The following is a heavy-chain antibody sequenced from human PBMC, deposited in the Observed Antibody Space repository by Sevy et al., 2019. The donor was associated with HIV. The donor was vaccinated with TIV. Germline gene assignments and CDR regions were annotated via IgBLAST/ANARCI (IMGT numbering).Heavy chain of an antibody. CDR3: ARDCSSTRCLWGMDV. Sequence: GGSLRLSCAASGFTFSAYWMSWVRQAPGKGLEWVATMKQDGSEKYYVDSVKGRLTISRDNAKNSLYLQVNSLRAEDTAVYYCARDCSSTRCLWGMDVWGQGTTVTVSS. CDR1: GFTFSAYW. D-gene: IGHD2-2*01. J-gene: IGHJ6*02. V-gene: IGHV3-7*03. CDR2: MKQDGSEK.